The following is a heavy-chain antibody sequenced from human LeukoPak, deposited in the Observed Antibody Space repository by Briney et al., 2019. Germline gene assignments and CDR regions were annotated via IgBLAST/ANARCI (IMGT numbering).Heavy chain of an antibody. CDR1: GFTFSSYW. D-gene: IGHD3-10*01. V-gene: IGHV3-7*01. CDR3: VMVRGVRPFDY. J-gene: IGHJ4*02. CDR2: IKQDGSEK. Sequence: GGSLRLSCAASGFTFSSYWMSWVRQAPGKGLEWVANIKQDGSEKYYVDSVKGRFTISRDNAKNSLYLQMNSLRAEDTAVYYCVMVRGVRPFDYWGQGTLVTVSS.